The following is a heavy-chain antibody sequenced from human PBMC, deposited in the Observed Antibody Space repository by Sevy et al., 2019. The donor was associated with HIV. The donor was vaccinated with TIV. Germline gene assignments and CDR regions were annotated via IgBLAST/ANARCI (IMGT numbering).Heavy chain of an antibody. V-gene: IGHV3-74*01. CDR2: VDIDGSRT. CDR3: ARGTALGWFDP. D-gene: IGHD5-18*01. Sequence: GGSLRLSCAASGFTFDSYWLHWVRQDPWKGLEWVSCVDIDGSRTEYADSVKGRFTISRGNAKNMLYLEMNSLRVEDTAEYYCARGTALGWFDPWGQGTQVTVSS. CDR1: GFTFDSYW. J-gene: IGHJ5*02.